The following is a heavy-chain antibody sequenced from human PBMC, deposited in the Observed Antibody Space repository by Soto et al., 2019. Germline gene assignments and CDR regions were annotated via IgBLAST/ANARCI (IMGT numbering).Heavy chain of an antibody. CDR3: ARGRGHSSGQDYYYYGMDV. V-gene: IGHV4-34*01. CDR1: GGSFSGYY. D-gene: IGHD6-19*01. Sequence: QVQLQQWGAGLLKPSETLSLTCAVYGGSFSGYYWSWIRQPPGKGLEWIGEINHSGSTNYNPSLKSRVTISVDTSKNQFSLKLSSVTAADTAVYYCARGRGHSSGQDYYYYGMDVWGQGTTVTVSS. CDR2: INHSGST. J-gene: IGHJ6*02.